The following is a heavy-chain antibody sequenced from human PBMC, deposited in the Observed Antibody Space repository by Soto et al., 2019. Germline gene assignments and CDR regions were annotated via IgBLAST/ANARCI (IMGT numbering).Heavy chain of an antibody. CDR3: AKERRGYYYYMDV. D-gene: IGHD3-16*01. Sequence: EVLLVESGGGLVQPGRSLRLSCAASGFSFDDYAMHWVRQAPGKGLEWVSGISWNSDAIGYADSVKGRFTSSRDNAKNSLYLQMNSLRAEDTALYYCAKERRGYYYYMDVWGKGTTVTVSS. CDR2: ISWNSDAI. CDR1: GFSFDDYA. V-gene: IGHV3-9*01. J-gene: IGHJ6*03.